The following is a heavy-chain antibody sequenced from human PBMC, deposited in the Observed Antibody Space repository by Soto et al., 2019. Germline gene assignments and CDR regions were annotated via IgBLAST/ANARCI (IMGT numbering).Heavy chain of an antibody. V-gene: IGHV1-69*01. CDR3: ARDRSGYCSGGSCYSDYYYGMDV. D-gene: IGHD2-15*01. CDR2: IIPIFGTA. J-gene: IGHJ6*02. CDR1: GGTFSSYA. Sequence: QVQLVQSGAEVKKPGSSVKVSCKASGGTFSSYAISWVRQAPGQGLEWKGGIIPIFGTANYAQKFQGRVTITADESTSTAYMELSSLRSEDTAVYYCARDRSGYCSGGSCYSDYYYGMDVWGQGTTVTVSS.